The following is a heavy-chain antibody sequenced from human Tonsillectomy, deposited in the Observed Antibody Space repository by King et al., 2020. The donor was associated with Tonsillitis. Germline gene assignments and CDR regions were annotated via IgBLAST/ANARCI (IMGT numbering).Heavy chain of an antibody. J-gene: IGHJ4*02. CDR3: VRDTDYGDYGFDY. CDR2: ISYDGNKK. V-gene: IGHV3-30-3*01. Sequence: VQLVESGGGVVQPGRSLRLSCAASEFTFSTYAMHWVRQAPGKGLEWVAVISYDGNKKYYADSVKGRFTISRDNSKNTLYLQVNSLRAEETAMYYCVRDTDYGDYGFDYWGQGTLVTVSS. CDR1: EFTFSTYA. D-gene: IGHD4-17*01.